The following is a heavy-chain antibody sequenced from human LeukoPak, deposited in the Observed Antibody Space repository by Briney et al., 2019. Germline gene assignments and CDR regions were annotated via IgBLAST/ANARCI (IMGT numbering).Heavy chain of an antibody. Sequence: GGSLRLSCAASGFTVSSNFMSWVRQAPGKGLGWVSVIYSGGTTYYADSVKGRFTISRDNSKNTLYLQMNSLRAEDTAVYYCARDGCGNNYMDVWGKGTTVTVSS. CDR1: GFTVSSNF. J-gene: IGHJ6*03. CDR3: ARDGCGNNYMDV. V-gene: IGHV3-53*01. CDR2: IYSGGTT. D-gene: IGHD1/OR15-1a*01.